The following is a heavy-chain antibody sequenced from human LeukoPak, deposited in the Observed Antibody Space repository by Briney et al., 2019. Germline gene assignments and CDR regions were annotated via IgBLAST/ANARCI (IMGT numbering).Heavy chain of an antibody. CDR2: IYYSGST. J-gene: IGHJ4*02. CDR1: GGSISGSSYY. CDR3: AQVVAATHLWYYFDY. Sequence: SETLSLTCTVSGGSISGSSYYWGWIRQPPGKGLEWIGSIYYSGSTYYNPSLKSRVTISVDTSKNQFSLKLSSVTAADTAVYYCAQVVAATHLWYYFDYWGQGTLVTVSS. D-gene: IGHD2-15*01. V-gene: IGHV4-39*01.